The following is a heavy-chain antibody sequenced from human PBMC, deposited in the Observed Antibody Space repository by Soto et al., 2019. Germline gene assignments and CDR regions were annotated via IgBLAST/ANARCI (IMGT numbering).Heavy chain of an antibody. CDR3: ARDLQLWSQEYYYYYYGMDV. D-gene: IGHD5-18*01. V-gene: IGHV3-48*02. CDR2: ISSSSSTI. J-gene: IGHJ6*02. CDR1: GFTFSSYS. Sequence: PGGSLRLSCAASGFTFSSYSMNWVRQAPGKGLEWVSYISSSSSTIYYADSVKGRFTISRDNAKNSLYLQMNSLRDEDTAAYYCARDLQLWSQEYYYYYYGMDVWGQGTTVTVSS.